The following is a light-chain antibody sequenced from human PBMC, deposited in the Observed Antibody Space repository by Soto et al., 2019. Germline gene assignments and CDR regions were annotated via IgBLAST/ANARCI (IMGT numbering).Light chain of an antibody. J-gene: IGKJ4*01. CDR2: KAS. CDR3: QQYDSFSLT. V-gene: IGKV1-5*03. CDR1: QSISSW. Sequence: DIQMTQSPSTLSASVGDRVTITCRASQSISSWLAWYQQKPGQAPKLLIYKASSLESGVPSRFSGSGSGTEFTLAISSLQPDEFATYFCQQYDSFSLTFGGGTKVEIK.